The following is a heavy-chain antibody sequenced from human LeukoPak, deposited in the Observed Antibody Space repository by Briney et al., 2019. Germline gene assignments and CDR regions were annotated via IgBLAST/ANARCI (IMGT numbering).Heavy chain of an antibody. CDR3: AAASAFSSSWRS. D-gene: IGHD6-13*01. CDR1: GLTFSSYN. V-gene: IGHV3-48*01. Sequence: GGSLRLSCAASGLTFSSYNMNWVRQAPGKGPEWVAYITASDTTKYYADSVKGRFTVSRDNAKKSLFLQMNSLRAEDTAVYYCAAASAFSSSWRSWGQGTVVSVSS. J-gene: IGHJ5*02. CDR2: ITASDTTK.